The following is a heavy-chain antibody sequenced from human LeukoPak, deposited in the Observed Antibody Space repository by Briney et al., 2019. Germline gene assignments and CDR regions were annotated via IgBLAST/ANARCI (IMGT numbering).Heavy chain of an antibody. D-gene: IGHD3-10*02. V-gene: IGHV3-21*01. CDR2: ISSSSSYI. Sequence: GGSLRFFCAASGLTFSSYSMNWVRQAPGKGLEWVSSISSSSSYIYYADSVKGRFTISRDNAKNSLYLQMNSLRAEDTAVYYCARDAPCSGSPLDYWGQGTLVTVSS. CDR3: ARDAPCSGSPLDY. CDR1: GLTFSSYS. J-gene: IGHJ4*02.